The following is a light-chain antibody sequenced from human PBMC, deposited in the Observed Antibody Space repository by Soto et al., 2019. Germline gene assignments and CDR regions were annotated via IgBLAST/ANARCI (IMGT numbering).Light chain of an antibody. J-gene: IGKJ3*01. Sequence: DIPMTQSPSSVSASVGDRVTITCRASRGIGSWLAWYQQRPGKAPNLLIYAASTLRSGVPSRFSGSGSGTDFTLTINSLQPEDFATYYCQQANSFPFTFGPGTKVDIK. CDR1: RGIGSW. CDR2: AAS. CDR3: QQANSFPFT. V-gene: IGKV1D-12*01.